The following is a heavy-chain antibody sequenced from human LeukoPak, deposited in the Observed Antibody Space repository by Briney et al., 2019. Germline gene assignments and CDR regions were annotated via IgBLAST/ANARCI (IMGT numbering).Heavy chain of an antibody. CDR2: ISYDGSNK. V-gene: IGHV3-30-3*01. CDR1: GFTFSNYA. Sequence: PGKSLRLSCAASGFTFSNYAMYWVRQAPGKGLEWVAVISYDGSNKYYADSVKGRFTISRDNSKNTLYLQMNSLRAEDTAVYYCARDGQRDAFDIWGQGTMVTVSS. J-gene: IGHJ3*02. CDR3: ARDGQRDAFDI. D-gene: IGHD6-25*01.